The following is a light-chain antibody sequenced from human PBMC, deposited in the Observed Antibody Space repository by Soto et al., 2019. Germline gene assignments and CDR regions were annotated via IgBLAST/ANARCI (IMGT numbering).Light chain of an antibody. CDR3: QQRSNWIT. J-gene: IGKJ5*01. V-gene: IGKV3D-20*02. CDR1: QTVRNNY. Sequence: VLTQSPGTLSLSPGERATLSCRASQTVRNNYLAWYQQKPGQAPRLLIYDASSRATGIPDRLSGSGSGTEFTLTISSIEPEDFAVYYCQQRSNWITFGQGTRLEIK. CDR2: DAS.